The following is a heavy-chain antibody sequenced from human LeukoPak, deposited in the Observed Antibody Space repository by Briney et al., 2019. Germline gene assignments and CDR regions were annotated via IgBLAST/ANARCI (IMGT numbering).Heavy chain of an antibody. CDR1: GFTFHTYA. J-gene: IGHJ4*02. D-gene: IGHD6-19*01. V-gene: IGHV3-23*01. Sequence: QPGGSLRLSCAASGFTFHTYALTWFRQAPGKGLEWVSAISGSGGSTYYADSVKGRFAISRDNSKNTLYLQMSSLRAEDTAPYYCAKYNSDWYDDYWGQGTLVTVSS. CDR2: ISGSGGST. CDR3: AKYNSDWYDDY.